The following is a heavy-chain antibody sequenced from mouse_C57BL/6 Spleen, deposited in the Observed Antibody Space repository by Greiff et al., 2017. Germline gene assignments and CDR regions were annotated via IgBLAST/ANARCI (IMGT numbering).Heavy chain of an antibody. CDR1: GYTFTSYW. CDR2: IDPSDSYT. CDR3: ARPSYSKGYAMDY. Sequence: QVQLQQPGAELVMPGASVKLSCKASGYTFTSYWMHWVKQRPGQGLEWIGEIDPSDSYTNYNQKFKGKSTLTVDKSSSTAYMQLSSLTSEDSAVYCCARPSYSKGYAMDYWGQGTSVTV. V-gene: IGHV1-69*01. J-gene: IGHJ4*01. D-gene: IGHD2-5*01.